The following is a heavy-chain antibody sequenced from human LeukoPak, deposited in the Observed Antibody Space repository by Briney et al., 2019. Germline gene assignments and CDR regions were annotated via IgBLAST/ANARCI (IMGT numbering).Heavy chain of an antibody. V-gene: IGHV1-18*01. CDR3: ARVGYDFWSGYSYYFDY. Sequence: GASVKVSCKASGYTFTSYGISWVRQAPGQGLEWMGWISAYNGNTNYAQKLQGRVTMTTDTSTSTAYMELRSLRSGDTAVYYCARVGYDFWSGYSYYFDYWGQGTLVTVSS. D-gene: IGHD3-3*01. J-gene: IGHJ4*02. CDR2: ISAYNGNT. CDR1: GYTFTSYG.